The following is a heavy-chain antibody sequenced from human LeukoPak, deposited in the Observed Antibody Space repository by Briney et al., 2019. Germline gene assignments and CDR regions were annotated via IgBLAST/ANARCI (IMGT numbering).Heavy chain of an antibody. D-gene: IGHD2-2*01. V-gene: IGHV3-30*18. CDR2: ISSDGRDK. CDR1: GFTFSSYA. J-gene: IGHJ6*02. CDR3: AKSARYCSSTSCHILDYYGMDV. Sequence: GGSLRLSCAASGFTFSSYAMHWVRQAPGKGLEWVTVISSDGRDKKYADSVKGRFTISRDNSKNTLYLQMNSLRAEDTAVYYCAKSARYCSSTSCHILDYYGMDVWGQGTTVTVSS.